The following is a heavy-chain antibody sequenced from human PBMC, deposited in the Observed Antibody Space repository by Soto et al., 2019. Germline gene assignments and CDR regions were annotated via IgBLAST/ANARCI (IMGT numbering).Heavy chain of an antibody. CDR1: GFTFRSYA. J-gene: IGHJ6*02. CDR2: ISHDGSNK. Sequence: PGGSLRLSCAASGFTFRSYAMHWVRQAPGKGLECVAVISHDGSNKFYRDYVKGRFTISRDNSKNTLYLQINSLRYEDTAVYYCARGDREDIAVVIGVRPGEYGVDVWGQATTVTVS. D-gene: IGHD2-15*01. V-gene: IGHV3-30-3*01. CDR3: ARGDREDIAVVIGVRPGEYGVDV.